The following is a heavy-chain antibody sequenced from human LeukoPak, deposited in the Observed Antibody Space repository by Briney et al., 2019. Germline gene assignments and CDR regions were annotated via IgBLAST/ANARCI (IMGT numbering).Heavy chain of an antibody. V-gene: IGHV3-66*01. Sequence: GGSLRLSCAASGFTVSSDYMSWVRQAPGKGLEWVSIIYSGGDTYYADSVKGRFTIPRDNSKNTLYLQMNSLRVDDTAVYYCARWARYCSSGSCYSWFDPWGQGTLVTVSS. D-gene: IGHD2-15*01. CDR3: ARWARYCSSGSCYSWFDP. CDR1: GFTVSSDY. CDR2: IYSGGDT. J-gene: IGHJ5*02.